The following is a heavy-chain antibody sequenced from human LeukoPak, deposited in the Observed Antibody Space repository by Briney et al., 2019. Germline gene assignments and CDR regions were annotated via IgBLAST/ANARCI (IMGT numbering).Heavy chain of an antibody. V-gene: IGHV4-39*01. CDR3: ASRAGTMVRGVIIAGWFDP. CDR1: GCSISSSSYY. J-gene: IGHJ5*02. D-gene: IGHD3-10*01. CDR2: IYYSGST. Sequence: SETLSLTCTVSGCSISSSSYYWGWIRQPPGKGLEWIGSIYYSGSTYYNTSLKSRVTISVDTSKNQFSLKLSSVTAADTAVYYCASRAGTMVRGVIIAGWFDPWGQGTLVTVS.